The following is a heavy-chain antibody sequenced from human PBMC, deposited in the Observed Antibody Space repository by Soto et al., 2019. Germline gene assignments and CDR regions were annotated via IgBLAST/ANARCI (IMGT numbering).Heavy chain of an antibody. CDR2: IYYNGNT. V-gene: IGHV4-59*01. Sequence: QVQLQESGPGLVKPSETLSLTCTVSGVSISNNYWSWIRQPPGKGLEGIGYIYYNGNTNYNPSIKSRVTMSVDTSRNQISLKLTTVTAADTAVYYCTRANWYSEYWGQGTLVTVSS. CDR1: GVSISNNY. D-gene: IGHD7-27*01. J-gene: IGHJ4*02. CDR3: TRANWYSEY.